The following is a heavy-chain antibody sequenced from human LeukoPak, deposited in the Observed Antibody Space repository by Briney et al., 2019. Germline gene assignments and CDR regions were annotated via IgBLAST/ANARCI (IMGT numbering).Heavy chain of an antibody. Sequence: PGGSLRLSCAASGFTFSSYAMHWVRQAPGKGLEWVAVISYDGSNKYYADSVKGRFTISRDNSKNTLYLQMNSLRSEDTAVYYCAKLNNAGYCTNGVRDYWGQGTLVTVSS. D-gene: IGHD2-8*01. V-gene: IGHV3-30*18. J-gene: IGHJ4*02. CDR3: AKLNNAGYCTNGVRDY. CDR1: GFTFSSYA. CDR2: ISYDGSNK.